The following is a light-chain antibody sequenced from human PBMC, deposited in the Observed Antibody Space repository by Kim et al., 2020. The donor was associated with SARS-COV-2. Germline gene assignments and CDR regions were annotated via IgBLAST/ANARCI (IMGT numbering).Light chain of an antibody. CDR2: GKN. CDR3: TSRDSNDNVV. J-gene: IGLJ2*01. Sequence: WGQTVRTTCQGNCLISYYATWYQQKPGQAPILVFYGKNNRPSGIPDRFSGSSSGNTASLTITGTQAGDEADYYCTSRDSNDNVVFGGGTQLTVL. CDR1: CLISYY. V-gene: IGLV3-19*01.